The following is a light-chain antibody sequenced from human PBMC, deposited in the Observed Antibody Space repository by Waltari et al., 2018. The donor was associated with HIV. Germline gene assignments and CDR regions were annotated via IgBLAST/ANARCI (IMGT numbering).Light chain of an antibody. CDR2: CAS. J-gene: IGKJ2*01. Sequence: PGRRVTRTYKAGQSVNSSYITWYQQKPGQAPGLLSYCASTRATSIPARFSGCGSGTDFTLTVSAVYYYQQEYHLLGYTFGQGTKLEIK. CDR3: GYT. CDR1: QSVNSSY. V-gene: IGKV3D-7*01.